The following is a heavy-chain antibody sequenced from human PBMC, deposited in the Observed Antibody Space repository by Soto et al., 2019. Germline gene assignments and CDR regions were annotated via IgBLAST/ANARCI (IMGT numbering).Heavy chain of an antibody. J-gene: IGHJ6*02. D-gene: IGHD6-6*01. CDR3: AREKGEYSSSSGPYYYYGMDV. CDR1: GYTFTSYY. CDR2: INPSGGST. V-gene: IGHV1-46*01. Sequence: ASVKVSCKASGYTFTSYYMHWVRQAPGQGLEWMGIINPSGGSTNYAQEFQGRVTMTRDTSTSTVYMELSSLRSEDTAVYYCAREKGEYSSSSGPYYYYGMDVWGQGTTVTVSS.